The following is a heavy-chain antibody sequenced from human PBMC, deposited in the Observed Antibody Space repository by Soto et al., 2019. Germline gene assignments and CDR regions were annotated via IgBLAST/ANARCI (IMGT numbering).Heavy chain of an antibody. Sequence: QVQLVQSGAEVRKPGSSVKVSCKASGGAFSSSSINWLRQAPGQGLEWMGGIIPMFGTTNYAQKLQGRVTLTADESTSTAYMEMTDLRSEDTAVYYCAEGGGGYDTWGQGTLVTVST. D-gene: IGHD3-22*01. V-gene: IGHV1-69*01. CDR2: IIPMFGTT. J-gene: IGHJ5*02. CDR3: AEGGGGYDT. CDR1: GGAFSSSS.